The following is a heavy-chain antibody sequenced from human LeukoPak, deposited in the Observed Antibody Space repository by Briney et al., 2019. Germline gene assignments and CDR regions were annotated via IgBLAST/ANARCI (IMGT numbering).Heavy chain of an antibody. CDR1: EFTFTSYE. V-gene: IGHV3-48*03. J-gene: IGHJ5*01. Sequence: GGSLRLSCAASEFTFTSYELNWVRQAPGKGLEWVSYISSSGNTISYADSVKGRFTISRDNAKNSLYLQVISLRAEDTAVYYCAREGTYDYVWGSYRYWFDYWGQGTLVSVSS. CDR3: AREGTYDYVWGSYRYWFDY. D-gene: IGHD3-16*02. CDR2: ISSSGNTI.